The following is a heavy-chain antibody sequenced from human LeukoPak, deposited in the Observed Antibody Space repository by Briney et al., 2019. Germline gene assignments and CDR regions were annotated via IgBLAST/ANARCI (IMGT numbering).Heavy chain of an antibody. CDR3: ARHYDFWSSSFRGFFDQ. Sequence: SSETLSLTCAVYGGSFTRHQWSWIRQPPGKGLEWIGAINDGGSTNYNPSLKSRVTMSVDTSKKQFSVGLTSVTAADTAVYYCARHYDFWSSSFRGFFDQWGRGILVSVSS. V-gene: IGHV4-34*01. CDR2: INDGGST. D-gene: IGHD3/OR15-3a*01. J-gene: IGHJ4*01. CDR1: GGSFTRHQ.